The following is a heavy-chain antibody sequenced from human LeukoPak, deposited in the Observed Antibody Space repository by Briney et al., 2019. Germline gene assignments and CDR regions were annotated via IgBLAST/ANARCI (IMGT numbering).Heavy chain of an antibody. J-gene: IGHJ4*02. CDR1: GGSVTSGDYY. CDR3: ATTYSSNHLHLSGVFDY. D-gene: IGHD6-13*01. CDR2: ISYSGST. Sequence: SETLSLTCTVSGGSVTSGDYYWRSLRQPPGEGLEYIGYISYSGSTNYNPSLRSRVTLSVDTSKNQFSLKLSSVAAADTAVYFCATTYSSNHLHLSGVFDYWGQGTLVPVSS. V-gene: IGHV4-61*08.